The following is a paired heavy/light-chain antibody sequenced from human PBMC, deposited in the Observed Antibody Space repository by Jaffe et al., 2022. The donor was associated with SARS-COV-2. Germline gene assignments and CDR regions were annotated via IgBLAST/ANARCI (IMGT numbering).Heavy chain of an antibody. CDR1: GFTFSSYA. V-gene: IGHV3-23*01. D-gene: IGHD2-2*02. CDR2: ISGSGGST. CDR3: ASQPIVVVPAAILRWDYYYGMDV. Sequence: EVQLLESGGGLVQPGGSLRLSCAASGFTFSSYAMSWVRQAPGKGLEWVSAISGSGGSTYYADSVKGRFTISRDNSKNTLYLQMNSLRAEDTAVYYCASQPIVVVPAAILRWDYYYGMDVWGQGTTVTVSS. J-gene: IGHJ6*02.
Light chain of an antibody. CDR1: QGIRND. J-gene: IGKJ3*01. CDR3: LQHNSYPLT. V-gene: IGKV1-17*01. CDR2: AAS. Sequence: DIQMTQSPSSLSASVGDRVTITCRASQGIRNDLGWYQQKPGKAPKRLIYAASSLQSGVPSRFSGSGSGTEFTLTISSLQPEDFATYYCLQHNSYPLTFGPGTKVDIK.